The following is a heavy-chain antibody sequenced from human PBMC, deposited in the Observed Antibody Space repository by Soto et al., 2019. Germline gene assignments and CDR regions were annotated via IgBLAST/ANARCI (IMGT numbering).Heavy chain of an antibody. D-gene: IGHD6-19*01. V-gene: IGHV3-30-3*01. CDR1: GFTFSDYA. CDR3: ASAWRVAVAGNFDY. Sequence: GGSLRLSCAASGFTFSDYAMHWVRQAPGKGLEWVAVISYDGNDKYYADSVKGRFTISRDNSKNTLYLQMNSLRTEGTAVYYSASAWRVAVAGNFDYWSQGTLVTVSS. CDR2: ISYDGNDK. J-gene: IGHJ4*02.